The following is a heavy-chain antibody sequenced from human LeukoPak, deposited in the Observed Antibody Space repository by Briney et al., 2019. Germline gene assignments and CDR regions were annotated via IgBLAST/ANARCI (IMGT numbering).Heavy chain of an antibody. V-gene: IGHV1-2*02. CDR2: INSNTGGT. D-gene: IGHD6-6*01. CDR3: ARDDSSSSANAFDI. CDR1: GYTFTGYH. Sequence: ASVKVSCKASGYTFTGYHMHWVRQAPGQGLEWMGWINSNTGGTNYAQEFQGRVTMTRDTSISTAYMDLSSLRSDDTAVYYCARDDSSSSANAFDIWGQGTMVCV. J-gene: IGHJ3*02.